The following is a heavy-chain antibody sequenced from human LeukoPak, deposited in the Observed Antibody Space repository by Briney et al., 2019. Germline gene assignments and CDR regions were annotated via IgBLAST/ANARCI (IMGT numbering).Heavy chain of an antibody. CDR1: GGSFSGYY. CDR2: INHSGST. J-gene: IGHJ6*03. Sequence: SETLSLTCAVYGGSFSGYYWSWIRQPPGKGLEWIGEINHSGSTNYNPSLKSRVTISVDTSKNQFSLKLSSVTAADTAVYYCARRGYSSSWYPTYYYYMDVWGKGTTVTVSS. D-gene: IGHD6-13*01. CDR3: ARRGYSSSWYPTYYYYMDV. V-gene: IGHV4-34*01.